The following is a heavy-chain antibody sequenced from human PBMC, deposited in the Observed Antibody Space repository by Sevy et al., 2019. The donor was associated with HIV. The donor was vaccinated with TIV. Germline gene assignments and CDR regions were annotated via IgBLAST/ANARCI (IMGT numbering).Heavy chain of an antibody. J-gene: IGHJ4*02. CDR3: ASDLPPSATSVAHFDY. CDR1: GFTFSSYE. D-gene: IGHD5-12*01. Sequence: GGSLRLSCTASGFTFSSYEMNWVRQAPGKGLEWVSYISNSGSNIYYSDSVKGRFTISRDNAKNSLYLQMNSLRAEDTAVYYFASDLPPSATSVAHFDYWGRGTLVTVSS. CDR2: ISNSGSNI. V-gene: IGHV3-48*03.